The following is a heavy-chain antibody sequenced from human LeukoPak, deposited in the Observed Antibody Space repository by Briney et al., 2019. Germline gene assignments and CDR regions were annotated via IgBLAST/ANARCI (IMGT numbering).Heavy chain of an antibody. V-gene: IGHV3-30*03. CDR2: ISYDGSNK. D-gene: IGHD3-10*01. CDR1: GFTFSSYS. Sequence: GGSLRLFCAASGFTFSSYSMNWVRHAPGKGLEWVAVISYDGSNKYYADSVKGRFTISRDNSKNTLYLQMNSLRAEDTAVYYCARGFSRDMVRGVRDAFDIWGQGTMVTVSS. J-gene: IGHJ3*02. CDR3: ARGFSRDMVRGVRDAFDI.